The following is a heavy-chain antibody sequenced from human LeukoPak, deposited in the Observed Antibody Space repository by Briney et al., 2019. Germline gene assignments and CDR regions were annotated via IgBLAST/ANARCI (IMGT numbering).Heavy chain of an antibody. J-gene: IGHJ3*02. Sequence: GGSLRLSCAASGFTFSSYGMHWVRQAPGKGLEWVAFIRYDGSNKYYADSVKGRFTISRDNSKNTLYLQMNSLRAEDTAVYYCAKDTMIVVGDAFDIWGQGTMVTVSS. D-gene: IGHD3-22*01. V-gene: IGHV3-30*02. CDR3: AKDTMIVVGDAFDI. CDR2: IRYDGSNK. CDR1: GFTFSSYG.